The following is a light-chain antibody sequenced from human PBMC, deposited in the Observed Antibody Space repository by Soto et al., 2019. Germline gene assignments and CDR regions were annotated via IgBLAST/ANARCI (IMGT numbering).Light chain of an antibody. Sequence: DIQMTQSPSTLSASVGDRVTITCRASQSIDSWLAWYQHKPGKAPKLLIFKASTLETGVPSRFSGSGSETEFTLTISRLEPEDLAVYYCQQYGYSPPWTFGQGTKVDIK. CDR1: QSIDSW. V-gene: IGKV1-5*03. CDR2: KAS. CDR3: QQYGYSPPWT. J-gene: IGKJ1*01.